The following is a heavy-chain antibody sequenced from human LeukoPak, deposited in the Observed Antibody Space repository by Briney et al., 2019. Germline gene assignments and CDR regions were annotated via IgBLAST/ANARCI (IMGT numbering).Heavy chain of an antibody. V-gene: IGHV3-23*01. D-gene: IGHD3-22*01. J-gene: IGHJ4*02. CDR1: GITLSNYG. Sequence: PGGSLRLSCVVSGITLSNYGMSWVRKAPGKGLEWVAGMSGSGGSTNYAASVKGRFTNSRDNPRNTLYLQMNSLRAEDTAVYFCAKRGVVIRVILVGFHKEAYYFDSWGQGALVTVSS. CDR2: MSGSGGST. CDR3: AKRGVVIRVILVGFHKEAYYFDS.